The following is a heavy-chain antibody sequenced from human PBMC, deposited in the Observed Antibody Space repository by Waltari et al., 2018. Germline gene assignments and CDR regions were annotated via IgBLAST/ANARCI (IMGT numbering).Heavy chain of an antibody. CDR1: GGSISSYY. V-gene: IGHV4-59*08. Sequence: QVQLQESGPGLVKPSETLSLTCTVSGGSISSYYWSWHRQPPGQGLEWFGYIYYTGSTNYTPPLKSRVTISVDTSKNQFSLKLSSVTAADTAVYYCARHAHYYDSSGYSLYWYFDFWGRGTLVTVSS. CDR2: IYYTGST. J-gene: IGHJ2*01. D-gene: IGHD3-22*01. CDR3: ARHAHYYDSSGYSLYWYFDF.